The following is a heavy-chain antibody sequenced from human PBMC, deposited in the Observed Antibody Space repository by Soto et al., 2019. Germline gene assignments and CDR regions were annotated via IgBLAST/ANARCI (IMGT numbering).Heavy chain of an antibody. Sequence: GASVKVSCKASGGTFSSYAINWVRQAPGQGLEWMGGIIPIFGTANYAQKFQGRVTITADESTSTAYMELSSLRSEDTAVFYCARGSGGSSYYYYGMDVGGQGTTVTVSS. D-gene: IGHD2-15*01. CDR2: IIPIFGTA. J-gene: IGHJ6*02. CDR1: GGTFSSYA. CDR3: ARGSGGSSYYYYGMDV. V-gene: IGHV1-69*13.